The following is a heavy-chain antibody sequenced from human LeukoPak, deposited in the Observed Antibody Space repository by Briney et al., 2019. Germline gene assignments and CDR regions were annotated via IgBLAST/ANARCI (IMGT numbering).Heavy chain of an antibody. Sequence: GGSLRLSCAASGFTVSSNYMSWVRQAPGKGLEWVSRISTDGSVTSYADSVKGRFTISRDNAKNTMYLQMNSLRAEDTAVYYCARIGGSGSYSGHYFDHWGQGTLVTVSS. CDR3: ARIGGSGSYSGHYFDH. CDR2: ISTDGSVT. J-gene: IGHJ4*02. D-gene: IGHD3-10*01. CDR1: GFTVSSNY. V-gene: IGHV3-74*01.